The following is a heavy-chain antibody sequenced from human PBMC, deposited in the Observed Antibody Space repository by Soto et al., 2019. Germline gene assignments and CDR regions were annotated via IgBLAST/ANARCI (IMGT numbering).Heavy chain of an antibody. CDR1: GCTFSIYA. Sequence: ASVKVSCKASGCTFSIYAISWVRQAPGQGPEWMGGIIPIFGTANYAQKFQGRVTITADESTSTAYMELSSLRSEDTAVYYCARYSGYDYNYYYYYGMDVWGQGTTVTVYS. J-gene: IGHJ6*02. V-gene: IGHV1-69*13. CDR2: IIPIFGTA. D-gene: IGHD5-12*01. CDR3: ARYSGYDYNYYYYYGMDV.